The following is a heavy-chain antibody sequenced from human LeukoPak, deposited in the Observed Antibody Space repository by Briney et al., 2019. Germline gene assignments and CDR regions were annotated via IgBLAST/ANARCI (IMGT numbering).Heavy chain of an antibody. V-gene: IGHV4-59*01. CDR1: GGSISTYY. CDR3: ARGLGYYDSSGYSVFDY. CDR2: IYYSGST. J-gene: IGHJ4*02. D-gene: IGHD3-22*01. Sequence: PSETLSLTCTVSGGSISTYYWSWIRQPPGKGLEWIGYIYYSGSTNYNPSLKSRVTISVDTSKNQFSLKLSSVTAADTAVYYCARGLGYYDSSGYSVFDYWGQGTLVTVSS.